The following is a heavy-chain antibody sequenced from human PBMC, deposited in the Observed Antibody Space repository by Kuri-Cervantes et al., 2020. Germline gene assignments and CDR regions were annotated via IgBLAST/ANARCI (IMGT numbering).Heavy chain of an antibody. J-gene: IGHJ4*02. CDR2: ISYDGSNK. CDR1: GFTFSSYA. Sequence: GESLKISCAASGFTFSSYAMHWVRQAPGKGLEWVAVISYDGSNKYYADSVEGRFTISRDNSKNTLYLQMNSLRAEDTAVYYCARAARAVVTAIDPQGGWYYFDYWGQGTLVTVSS. D-gene: IGHD2-21*02. CDR3: ARAARAVVTAIDPQGGWYYFDY. V-gene: IGHV3-30-3*01.